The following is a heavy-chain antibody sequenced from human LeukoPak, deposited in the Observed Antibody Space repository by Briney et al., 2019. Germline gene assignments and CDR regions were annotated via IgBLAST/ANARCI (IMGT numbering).Heavy chain of an antibody. Sequence: ASVTVSCKASGYTFTSYDINWVRQATGQGLEWMGWMNPNSGNTGYAQKFQGRVTMTRNTSISTAYMELSSLRSEDTAVYYCATAHSYSSSSFDPWGQGTLVTVSS. V-gene: IGHV1-8*01. D-gene: IGHD6-6*01. CDR3: ATAHSYSSSSFDP. CDR1: GYTFTSYD. CDR2: MNPNSGNT. J-gene: IGHJ5*02.